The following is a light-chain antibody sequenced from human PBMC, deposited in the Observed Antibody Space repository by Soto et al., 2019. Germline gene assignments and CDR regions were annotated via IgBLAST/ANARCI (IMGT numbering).Light chain of an antibody. CDR2: EVS. J-gene: IGLJ1*01. V-gene: IGLV2-14*03. Sequence: QSALTQPASVSGSPGQSIAISCTGTSSDVGAYDYVSWYQQHPDKAPKLMIYEVSNRPSGVSDLFSGSKSVNTATLTISGLQAEDEADYYCASYTTTSTRVFGTGTKLTVL. CDR1: SSDVGAYDY. CDR3: ASYTTTSTRV.